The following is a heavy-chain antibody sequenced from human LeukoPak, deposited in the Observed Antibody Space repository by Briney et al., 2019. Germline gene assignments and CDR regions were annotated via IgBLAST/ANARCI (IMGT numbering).Heavy chain of an antibody. CDR1: GFTFSIYA. CDR2: ISGSRGST. Sequence: GGSLRLSCAASGFTFSIYAMSWVRQAPGKGLEWVSAISGSRGSTYYADSVKGVFTISRDNDKNSLNLQMNSLRAEDTAVYYCAVAAFYDSSANSPQGWYFALWGRGNLVTVSS. CDR3: AVAAFYDSSANSPQGWYFAL. V-gene: IGHV3-23*01. D-gene: IGHD3-22*01. J-gene: IGHJ2*01.